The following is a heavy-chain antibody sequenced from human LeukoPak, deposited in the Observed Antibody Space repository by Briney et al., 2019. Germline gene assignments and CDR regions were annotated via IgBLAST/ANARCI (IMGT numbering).Heavy chain of an antibody. J-gene: IGHJ4*02. D-gene: IGHD2-15*01. Sequence: TGGSLRLSCAASGFTFSSYAMNWVRQAPGKGLEWVSAISGSGGSTYYADSVKGRFTISRDNSKNTLYLQKNSLRAEDTAVYYCAKDRAISGVGWHYFDYWGQGTLVTVSS. CDR2: ISGSGGST. CDR3: AKDRAISGVGWHYFDY. V-gene: IGHV3-23*01. CDR1: GFTFSSYA.